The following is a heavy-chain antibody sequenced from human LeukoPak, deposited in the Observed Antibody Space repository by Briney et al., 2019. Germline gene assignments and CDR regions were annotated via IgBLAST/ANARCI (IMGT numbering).Heavy chain of an antibody. D-gene: IGHD3-3*01. J-gene: IGHJ3*02. Sequence: PEASVKVSCKASGYTFTSYGISWVRQAPGQGLEWMGRIIPIFGTANYAQKFQGRVTITTDESTSTAYMELSSLRSEDTAVYYCARASYDFWSGYYIGNAFDIWGQGTMVTVSS. CDR2: IIPIFGTA. V-gene: IGHV1-69*05. CDR3: ARASYDFWSGYYIGNAFDI. CDR1: GYTFTSYG.